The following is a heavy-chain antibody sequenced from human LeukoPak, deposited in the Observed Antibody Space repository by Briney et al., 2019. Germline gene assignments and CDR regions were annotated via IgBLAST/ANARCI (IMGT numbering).Heavy chain of an antibody. J-gene: IGHJ3*02. CDR3: AREYCSGGSCDSDAFVI. CDR2: ISSSSSYI. V-gene: IGHV3-21*01. Sequence: GGSLRLSCAASGFTFSSYSMNWVRQAPGKGLEWVSSISSSSSYIYYADSVKGRFTISRDNAKNSLYLQMNSLRAEDTAVYYCAREYCSGGSCDSDAFVIWGEGTMVTVSS. CDR1: GFTFSSYS. D-gene: IGHD2-15*01.